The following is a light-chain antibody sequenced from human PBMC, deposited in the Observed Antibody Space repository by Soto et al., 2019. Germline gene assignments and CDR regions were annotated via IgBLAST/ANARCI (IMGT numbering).Light chain of an antibody. Sequence: QSVLTQPPSASGTPGQRVTISCSGSFSNIGSNSVYWYQQLPPAAPKLLIYTNDERPSGVPDLFSGSKSGTSDSLAIRGLRSEDEADYYCAKWDDSLSSVIFGGGTKLTVL. V-gene: IGLV1-47*01. CDR3: AKWDDSLSSVI. CDR1: FSNIGSNS. J-gene: IGLJ2*01. CDR2: TND.